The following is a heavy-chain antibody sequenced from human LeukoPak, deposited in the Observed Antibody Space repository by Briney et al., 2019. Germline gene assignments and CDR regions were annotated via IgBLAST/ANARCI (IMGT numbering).Heavy chain of an antibody. CDR2: IWYDGSNK. CDR1: GFTFSSYG. Sequence: GGSLRLSCAASGFTFSSYGMHWVRQAPDKGLEWVAFIWYDGSNKGYADSVKGRFTVSRDNSKNTLYLQMNSLRAEDTAVYYCARGTVTPDYWGQGTLVTVSS. CDR3: ARGTVTPDY. V-gene: IGHV3-33*01. D-gene: IGHD4-17*01. J-gene: IGHJ4*02.